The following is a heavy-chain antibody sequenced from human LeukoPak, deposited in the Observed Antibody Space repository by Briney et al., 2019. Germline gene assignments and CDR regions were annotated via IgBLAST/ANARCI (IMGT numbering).Heavy chain of an antibody. CDR3: ARDSQGTSGYYYMDV. CDR2: ISSSSSYI. V-gene: IGHV3-21*01. J-gene: IGHJ6*03. D-gene: IGHD2-2*01. Sequence: GGSLRLSCAASGFTFSSYSMNWVRQAPGKGLEWVSSISSSSSYIYYADSVKGRFTISRDNAKNSLYLQMNSLRAEDTAVYYCARDSQGTSGYYYMDVWGKGTTVTVSS. CDR1: GFTFSSYS.